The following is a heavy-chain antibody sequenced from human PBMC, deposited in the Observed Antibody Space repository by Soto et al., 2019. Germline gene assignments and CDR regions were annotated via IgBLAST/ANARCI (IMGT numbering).Heavy chain of an antibody. CDR3: AKKARIIAAAGKDYFDN. CDR1: GFTFRDYY. V-gene: IGHV3-11*01. Sequence: GGSLRLSCAASGFTFRDYYMTWIRQAPGKGLEWVSYISSSGTGIYYPDSVRGRFTISRDNAKNSLYLQMSSLRAEDTAVYYCAKKARIIAAAGKDYFDNWGQGTQVTVSS. CDR2: ISSSGTGI. D-gene: IGHD6-13*01. J-gene: IGHJ4*02.